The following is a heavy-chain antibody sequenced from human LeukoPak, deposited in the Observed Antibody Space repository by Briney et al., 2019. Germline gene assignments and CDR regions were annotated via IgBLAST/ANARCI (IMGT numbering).Heavy chain of an antibody. Sequence: PGGSLRLSCAASGFTFSSYAMSWVRQAPGKGLEWVSAISGSGGSTYYADSVKGRFTISRDNSKNTVYLQMNSLRAEDTAVYYCAKVLYGPDGPLDSRGQGTLGTGSS. V-gene: IGHV3-23*01. CDR1: GFTFSSYA. CDR2: ISGSGGST. J-gene: IGHJ4*02. D-gene: IGHD1-14*01. CDR3: AKVLYGPDGPLDS.